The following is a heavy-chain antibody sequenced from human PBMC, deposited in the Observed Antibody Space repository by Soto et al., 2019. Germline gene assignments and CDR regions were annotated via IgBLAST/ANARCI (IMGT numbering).Heavy chain of an antibody. J-gene: IGHJ6*02. CDR1: GFTFSSYE. CDR2: ISSSGSTI. D-gene: IGHD3-3*01. CDR3: ARAGTKCWSGYHYYYYGMDV. Sequence: PGGSLRLSCAASGFTFSSYEMNWVRQAPGKGLEWVSYISSSGSTIYYADSVKGRFTISRDNAKNSLYLQMNSLRAEDTAVYYCARAGTKCWSGYHYYYYGMDVWGQGTTFTVSS. V-gene: IGHV3-48*03.